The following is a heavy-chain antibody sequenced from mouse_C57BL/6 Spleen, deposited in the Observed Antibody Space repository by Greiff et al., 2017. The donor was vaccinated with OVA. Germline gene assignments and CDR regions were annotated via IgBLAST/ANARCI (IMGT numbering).Heavy chain of an antibody. Sequence: GGGLVQPKGSLKLSCAASGFPFNTYAMHWVRQAPGKGLEWVVRIRSKIGNYATYFADTVKDRFTISRDDSQSMLYLQMNNLKTEDTAMYYCVRADDGDYDWAYWGQGTLVTVSA. V-gene: IGHV10-3*01. CDR2: IRSKIGNYAT. CDR3: VRADDGDYDWAY. D-gene: IGHD2-3*01. J-gene: IGHJ3*01. CDR1: GFPFNTYA.